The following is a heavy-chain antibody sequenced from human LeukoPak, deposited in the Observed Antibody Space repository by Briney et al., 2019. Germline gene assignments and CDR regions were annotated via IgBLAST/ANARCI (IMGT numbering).Heavy chain of an antibody. CDR3: ARAGRYGVTNWFDP. Sequence: SVRVSCKASGGTFSSYTISWVRQAPGQGLEWMGRIIPILGIANYAQKFQGRVTITADKSTSTAYMELSSLRSEDTAVYYCARAGRYGVTNWFDPWGQGTLVTVSS. D-gene: IGHD2-21*02. CDR2: IIPILGIA. CDR1: GGTFSSYT. V-gene: IGHV1-69*02. J-gene: IGHJ5*02.